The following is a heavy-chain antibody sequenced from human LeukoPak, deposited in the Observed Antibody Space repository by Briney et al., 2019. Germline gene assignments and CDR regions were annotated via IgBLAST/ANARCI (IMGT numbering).Heavy chain of an antibody. J-gene: IGHJ4*02. CDR1: GFTFSSYS. CDR3: ARKPSSWYGGDY. V-gene: IGHV3-21*01. Sequence: AGGSLRLSCAASGFTFSSYSMNWVRQAPGKGLEWVSSISSSSSYIYYADSVKGRFTISRDNAKNSLYLQMNSLRAEDTAVYYCARKPSSWYGGDYWGQGTLVTVSS. CDR2: ISSSSSYI. D-gene: IGHD6-13*01.